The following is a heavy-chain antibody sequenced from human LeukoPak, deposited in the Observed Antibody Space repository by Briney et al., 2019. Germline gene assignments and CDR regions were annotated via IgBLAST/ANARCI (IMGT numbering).Heavy chain of an antibody. CDR3: AKESITMVRGVTYNWFDP. V-gene: IGHV4-4*07. J-gene: IGHJ5*02. CDR1: GGSISRYY. D-gene: IGHD3-10*01. CDR2: IDASGST. Sequence: SETLSLTCTVSGGSISRYYWSWIRQPAGQGLECIGRIDASGSTNYNPSLKSRVTMSVDTSKNHFSLKLSSVTAADTAVYHCAKESITMVRGVTYNWFDPWGQGTLVTVSS.